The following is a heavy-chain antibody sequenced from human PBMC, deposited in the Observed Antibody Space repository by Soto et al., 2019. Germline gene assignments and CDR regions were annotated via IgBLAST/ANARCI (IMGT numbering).Heavy chain of an antibody. J-gene: IGHJ6*02. D-gene: IGHD5-18*01. CDR3: AADTAMDPFGYYYGMDV. V-gene: IGHV1-58*01. CDR1: GFTFTSSA. Sequence: SVKVSCKASGFTFTSSAVQWVRQARGQRLEWIGWIVVGSGNTNYAQKFQERVTITRDMSTSTAYMELSSLRSEDTAVYYCAADTAMDPFGYYYGMDVWGQGTTVTVSS. CDR2: IVVGSGNT.